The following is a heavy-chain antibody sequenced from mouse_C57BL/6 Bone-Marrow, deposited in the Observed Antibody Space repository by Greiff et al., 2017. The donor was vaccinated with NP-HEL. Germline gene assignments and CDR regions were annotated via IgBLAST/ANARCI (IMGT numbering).Heavy chain of an antibody. CDR2: IHPSDSDT. Sequence: VQLQQPGAELVKPGASVKVSCKASGYTFTSYWMHWVKQRPGQGLEWIGRIHPSDSDTNYNQKFKGKATLTVDKSSSTAYMQLSSRTSKDSAVYYCAIYGNYAWFAYWGQGTLVTVSA. D-gene: IGHD2-1*01. J-gene: IGHJ3*01. CDR3: AIYGNYAWFAY. CDR1: GYTFTSYW. V-gene: IGHV1-74*01.